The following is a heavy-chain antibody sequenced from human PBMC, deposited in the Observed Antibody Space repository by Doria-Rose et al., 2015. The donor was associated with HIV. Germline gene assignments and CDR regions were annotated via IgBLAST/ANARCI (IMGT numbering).Heavy chain of an antibody. CDR2: IKQDGSEK. Sequence: RQAPGKGLEWVANIKQDGSEKSYVDSVDGRFTISRDDAKNSLYLQMNSLGAEDTAVYYCARGSYGAFDIWGQGTMITVSS. J-gene: IGHJ3*02. D-gene: IGHD3-10*01. V-gene: IGHV3-7*01. CDR3: ARGSYGAFDI.